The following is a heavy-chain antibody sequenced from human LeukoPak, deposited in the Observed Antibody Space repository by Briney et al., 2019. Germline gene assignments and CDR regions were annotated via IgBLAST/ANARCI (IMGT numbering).Heavy chain of an antibody. D-gene: IGHD5-12*01. CDR1: VYTFTSYG. CDR3: ARRSGYDRRAGTLDI. V-gene: IGHV1-18*01. CDR2: ISCYNGDT. Sequence: ASVKVSCKASVYTFTSYGISWVRQAPGQGLAWMGWISCYNGDTGYQQNVQDRLTVTTDRSTNTVYMELRSLTSDDTAMYYCARRSGYDRRAGTLDIWGQGTMVTVSS. J-gene: IGHJ3*02.